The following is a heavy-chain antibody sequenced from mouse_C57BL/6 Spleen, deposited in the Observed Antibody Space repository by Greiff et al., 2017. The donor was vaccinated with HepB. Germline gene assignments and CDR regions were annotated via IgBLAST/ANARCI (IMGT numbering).Heavy chain of an antibody. CDR1: GFTFTDYY. CDR3: ASPHYYGSSDWYFDV. D-gene: IGHD1-1*01. Sequence: EVHLVESGGGLVQPGGSLSLSCAASGFTFTDYYMSWVRQPPGKALEWLGFIRNKANGYTTEYSASVKGRFTISRDNSQSILYLQMNALRAEDSATYYCASPHYYGSSDWYFDVWGTGTTVTVSS. V-gene: IGHV7-3*01. J-gene: IGHJ1*03. CDR2: IRNKANGYTT.